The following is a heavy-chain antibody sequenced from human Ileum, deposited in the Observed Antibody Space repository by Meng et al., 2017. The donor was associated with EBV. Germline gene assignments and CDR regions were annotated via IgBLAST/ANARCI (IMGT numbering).Heavy chain of an antibody. CDR1: GASISSTPYY. J-gene: IGHJ1*01. CDR3: ARDYSSSWYSGGFFKY. Sequence: LPVRDPGPGLLKPSQPLSLPCTASGASISSTPYYWGWIRQPPGKGLEWIGNIFNSGSTSYSPSLKSRVTISVDTSKNQFSLKLSSVTAADTAVYYCARDYSSSWYSGGFFKYWGQGILVTVSS. V-gene: IGHV4-39*07. CDR2: IFNSGST. D-gene: IGHD6-13*01.